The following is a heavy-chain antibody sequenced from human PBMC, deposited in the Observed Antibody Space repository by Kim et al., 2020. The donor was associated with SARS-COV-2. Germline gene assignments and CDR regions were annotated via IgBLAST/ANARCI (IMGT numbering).Heavy chain of an antibody. V-gene: IGHV3-74*01. Sequence: ADSVKGRFTISSDKDKNTLYLQMNSLRGEDTAVYYCARRYYSGNYSDFDYWGQGTPVTVSS. J-gene: IGHJ4*02. D-gene: IGHD1-26*01. CDR3: ARRYYSGNYSDFDY.